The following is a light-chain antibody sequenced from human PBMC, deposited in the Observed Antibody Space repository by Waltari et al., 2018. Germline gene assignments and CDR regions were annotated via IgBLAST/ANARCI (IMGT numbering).Light chain of an antibody. CDR2: EDN. CDR1: SSDFGSYYL. Sequence: QSALTQPAPVSGSPGQSITIPCTGTSSDFGSYYLFSLYQQHPGKAPKLMIYEDNRRPSGVSNRFSGSKSGNTASLTISGLQAEDEADYYCCSYAGSAIWVFGGGTKLTVL. CDR3: CSYAGSAIWV. J-gene: IGLJ3*02. V-gene: IGLV2-23*01.